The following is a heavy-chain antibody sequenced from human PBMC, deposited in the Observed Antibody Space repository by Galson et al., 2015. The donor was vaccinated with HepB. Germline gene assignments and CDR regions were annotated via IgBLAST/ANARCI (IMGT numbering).Heavy chain of an antibody. J-gene: IGHJ1*01. CDR3: SRDRNDNVWTSSPH. D-gene: IGHD3-16*01. CDR2: LYSGGST. Sequence: SLRLSCAASGFIVSNNYMSWARQAPGKGLEWVSVLYSGGSTYYAAAVKGRFTVSTDHYKNTLILQLNSLRVEDTAVYYCSRDRNDNVWTSSPHWGQGTLVTVSS. CDR1: GFIVSNNY. V-gene: IGHV3-66*02.